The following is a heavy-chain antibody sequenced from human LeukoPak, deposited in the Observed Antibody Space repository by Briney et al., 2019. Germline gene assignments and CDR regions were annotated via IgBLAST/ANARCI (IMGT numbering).Heavy chain of an antibody. J-gene: IGHJ4*02. V-gene: IGHV3-30*03. D-gene: IGHD1-26*01. CDR1: GFTFSSYG. Sequence: GRSLRLACAASGFTFSSYGMHWVRQAPGKGLEWVAVISYDGSNKYYADSVKGRFTISRDNAKNSLYLQMNSLRAEDTAVYYCARLSWSYFGLDYWGQGTLVTVSS. CDR2: ISYDGSNK. CDR3: ARLSWSYFGLDY.